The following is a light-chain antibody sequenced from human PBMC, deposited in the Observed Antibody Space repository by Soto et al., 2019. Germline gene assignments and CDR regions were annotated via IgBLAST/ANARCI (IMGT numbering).Light chain of an antibody. J-gene: IGKJ4*01. Sequence: AIQMTQSPSSLSVSVVDRVTITCRASQGIGNDVGWYQQKPGKAPKLLIYAASSLQSGVPSRFSGSRSGTDFTLTISSLQPEDFATYYCLQDHNYPLTFGGGTKVEIK. CDR2: AAS. V-gene: IGKV1-6*01. CDR1: QGIGND. CDR3: LQDHNYPLT.